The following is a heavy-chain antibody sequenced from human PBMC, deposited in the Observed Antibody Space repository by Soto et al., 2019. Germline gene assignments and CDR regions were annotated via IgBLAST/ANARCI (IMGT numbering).Heavy chain of an antibody. Sequence: GGSLRLSCAASGFTFSSYAMSWVRQAPGKGLEWVSAISGSGGSTYYADSVKGRFTISRDNSKNTLYLQMNSLRAEDTAVYYCAKIDGPSIVGATLDYWGQGTLVTVSS. V-gene: IGHV3-23*01. CDR3: AKIDGPSIVGATLDY. CDR1: GFTFSSYA. CDR2: ISGSGGST. J-gene: IGHJ4*02. D-gene: IGHD1-26*01.